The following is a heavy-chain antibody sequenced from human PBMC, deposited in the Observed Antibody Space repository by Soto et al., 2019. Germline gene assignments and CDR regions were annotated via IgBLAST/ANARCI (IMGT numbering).Heavy chain of an antibody. CDR2: IFYSGST. V-gene: IGHV4-39*01. J-gene: IGHJ4*02. Sequence: SQTLSLTCTVSGGSISSSSYYWGWIRQPPGKGLEWIGSIFYSGSTYYNPSLESRVTISVDTSNNHFSLKLNSVTAADTAVYYCARHEASVTTFPFYFDYWGQGTLVTVSS. D-gene: IGHD4-17*01. CDR3: ARHEASVTTFPFYFDY. CDR1: GGSISSSSYY.